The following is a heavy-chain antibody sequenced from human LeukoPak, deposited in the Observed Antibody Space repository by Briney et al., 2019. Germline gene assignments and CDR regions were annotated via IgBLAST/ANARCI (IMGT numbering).Heavy chain of an antibody. J-gene: IGHJ3*02. CDR1: GGSISSSSYY. CDR2: IYYSGST. D-gene: IGHD1-26*01. V-gene: IGHV4-39*02. Sequence: RASETLSLTCTVSGGSISSSSYYWGWIRQPPGKGLEWIGSIYYSGSTYYNPSLKSRVTISVDTSKNQFSLKLSSVTAADTAVYYCAREGIVGATITAFDIWGQGTMVTVSS. CDR3: AREGIVGATITAFDI.